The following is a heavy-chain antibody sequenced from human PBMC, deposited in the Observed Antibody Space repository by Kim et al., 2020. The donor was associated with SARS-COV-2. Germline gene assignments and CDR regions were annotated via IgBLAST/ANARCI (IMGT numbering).Heavy chain of an antibody. Sequence: GGSLRLSCTASGFTFSSYAMTWVRQAPGKGLEWVSAISGSDGSTSYADSVKGRFTISRDNSKNTLYLQMHSLRAEDTAVYYCAKDTKSGGDYDVSVDYWGQGTLVTVSS. CDR1: GFTFSSYA. D-gene: IGHD4-17*01. CDR2: ISGSDGST. CDR3: AKDTKSGGDYDVSVDY. J-gene: IGHJ4*02. V-gene: IGHV3-23*01.